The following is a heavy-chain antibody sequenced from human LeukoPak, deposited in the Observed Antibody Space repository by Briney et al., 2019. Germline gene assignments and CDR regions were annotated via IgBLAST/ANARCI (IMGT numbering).Heavy chain of an antibody. CDR2: IRYDGSNK. D-gene: IGHD6-13*01. CDR3: AKDPAGIAAAGSRRVLYYFDY. J-gene: IGHJ4*02. CDR1: GFTFSSYG. Sequence: GGSLSLSCAASGFTFSSYGMHWVRQAPGKGLEWVAFIRYDGSNKYYADSVKGRFTISRDNSKNTLYLQMNSLRAEDTAVYYCAKDPAGIAAAGSRRVLYYFDYWGQGTLVTVSS. V-gene: IGHV3-30*02.